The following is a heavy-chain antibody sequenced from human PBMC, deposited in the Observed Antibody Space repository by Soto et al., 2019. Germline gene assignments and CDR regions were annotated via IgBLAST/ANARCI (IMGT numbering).Heavy chain of an antibody. J-gene: IGHJ5*02. CDR3: AREEYRSPNWFAQ. CDR2: ISSSSSYI. CDR1: GFTFSSYS. D-gene: IGHD6-6*01. V-gene: IGHV3-21*01. Sequence: EVQLVESGGGLVKPGGSLRLSCAASGFTFSSYSMNWVRQAPGKGLEWVSSISSSSSYIYYADSVKGRFTISRDNAKNSLYLQMNSLRAEDTAVYYCAREEYRSPNWFAQWGQGILVTVSS.